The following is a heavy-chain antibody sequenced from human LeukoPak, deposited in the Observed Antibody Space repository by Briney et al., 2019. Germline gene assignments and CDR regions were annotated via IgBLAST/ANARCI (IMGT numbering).Heavy chain of an antibody. CDR1: GGSISSYY. J-gene: IGHJ6*03. CDR2: IYTSGST. Sequence: SETLSLTCTVSGGSISSYYWSWIRQPAEKGLEWIGRIYTSGSTNYNPSLKSRVTMSVDTSKNQFSLKLSSVTAADTAVYYCARLYGSGSNHYYYYMDVWGKGTTVTVSS. D-gene: IGHD3-10*01. V-gene: IGHV4-4*07. CDR3: ARLYGSGSNHYYYYMDV.